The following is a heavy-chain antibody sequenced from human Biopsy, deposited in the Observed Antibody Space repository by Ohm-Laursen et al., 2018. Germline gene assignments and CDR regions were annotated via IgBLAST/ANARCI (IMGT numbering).Heavy chain of an antibody. CDR1: GYTFTSYD. CDR3: ARGSFWFGGNYYYYGMDV. CDR2: MNPNSGNT. V-gene: IGHV1-8*01. Sequence: SVKVSCKASGYTFTSYDINWVRQATGQGPEWMGWMNPNSGNTDYAQKFQGRVTMTRNTSISTAYMELNSLRSEDTAVYYCARGSFWFGGNYYYYGMDVWGQGTTVTVSS. J-gene: IGHJ6*02. D-gene: IGHD3-10*01.